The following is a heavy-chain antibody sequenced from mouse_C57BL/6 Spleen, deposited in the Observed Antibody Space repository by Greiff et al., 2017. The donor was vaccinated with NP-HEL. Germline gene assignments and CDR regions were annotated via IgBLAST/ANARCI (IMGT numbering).Heavy chain of an antibody. CDR1: GYTFTSYT. Sequence: QVQLQQSGAELARPGASVKMSCKASGYTFTSYTMHWVKQRPGQGLEWIGYINPSSGYTKYNQKFKDKATLTADKSSSTAYMQLSSLTSEDSAVYYCARRHYDYDGFDYWGQGTTLTVSS. D-gene: IGHD2-4*01. CDR3: ARRHYDYDGFDY. V-gene: IGHV1-4*01. J-gene: IGHJ2*01. CDR2: INPSSGYT.